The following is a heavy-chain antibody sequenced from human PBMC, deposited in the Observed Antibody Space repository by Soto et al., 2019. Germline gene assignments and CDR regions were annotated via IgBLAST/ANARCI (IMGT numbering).Heavy chain of an antibody. V-gene: IGHV1-69*13. CDR3: AREGARLVLGYYYYCMDV. D-gene: IGHD6-6*01. CDR1: GGTFSSYA. Sequence: ASVKVSCKACGGTFSSYAISWVRQAPGQGLEWMGGIIPIFGTANYAQKFQGRVTITADESTSTAYMELSSLRSEDTAVYYCAREGARLVLGYYYYCMDVWGQGTTVTVSS. CDR2: IIPIFGTA. J-gene: IGHJ6*02.